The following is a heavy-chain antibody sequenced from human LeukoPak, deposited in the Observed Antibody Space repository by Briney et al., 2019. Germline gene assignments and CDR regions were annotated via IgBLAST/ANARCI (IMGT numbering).Heavy chain of an antibody. J-gene: IGHJ4*02. CDR1: GFTFDDYA. Sequence: PGGSLRLSCAASGFTFDDYAMHWVRQAPGKGLEWVSGISWSSGYIGYSDSVKGRFTISRDNAKNSLYLQMNSLRAEDTALYYCAKEGAMATTYYFDYWGQGTLVTVTS. V-gene: IGHV3-9*01. CDR2: ISWSSGYI. D-gene: IGHD5-24*01. CDR3: AKEGAMATTYYFDY.